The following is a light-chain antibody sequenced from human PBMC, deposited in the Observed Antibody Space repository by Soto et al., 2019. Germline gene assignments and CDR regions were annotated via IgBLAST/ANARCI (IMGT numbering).Light chain of an antibody. CDR1: QSVSSSY. CDR2: GAS. Sequence: EIVLTQSPGTLSLSPGERATLSCRASQSVSSSYLAWYQQKPGQAPRLLIYGASSRATGIPGRFSGSGSGTDFTLTISRLQPEDFAVYYCQQYNRSSRTFGQGTKVEIK. V-gene: IGKV3-20*01. J-gene: IGKJ1*01. CDR3: QQYNRSSRT.